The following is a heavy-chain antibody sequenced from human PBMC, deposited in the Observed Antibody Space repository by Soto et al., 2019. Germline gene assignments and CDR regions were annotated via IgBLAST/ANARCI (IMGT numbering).Heavy chain of an antibody. Sequence: GPTLVNPTQTLTLTCTFSGFSLSTSGMRVSWIRQPPGKALEWLARIDWDDDKFYSTSLKTRLTISKDTSKNQVVLTMTNMDPVDTATYYCARHLRIAAGSLDRMDVWGQGTTVTVSS. V-gene: IGHV2-70*04. CDR1: GFSLSTSGMR. CDR3: ARHLRIAAGSLDRMDV. D-gene: IGHD6-13*01. J-gene: IGHJ6*02. CDR2: IDWDDDK.